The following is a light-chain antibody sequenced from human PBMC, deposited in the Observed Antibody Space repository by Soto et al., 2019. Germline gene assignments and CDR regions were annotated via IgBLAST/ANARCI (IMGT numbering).Light chain of an antibody. V-gene: IGKV3D-15*01. CDR3: QQYNNWPGWT. Sequence: EVVMTQSPATLSVSPGERATLSCRASQSVSSNLAWYQQKVGQAPRLLIYDSSNRATGIPARFSGSGSGTDFTLTISSLEPEDFAVYHCQQYNNWPGWTFGQGTKVDIK. CDR1: QSVSSN. CDR2: DSS. J-gene: IGKJ1*01.